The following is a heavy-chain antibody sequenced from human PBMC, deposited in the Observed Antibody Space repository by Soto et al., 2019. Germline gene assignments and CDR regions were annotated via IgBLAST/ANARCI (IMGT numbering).Heavy chain of an antibody. CDR2: IKPDGSEE. CDR1: GFTFSSYW. CDR3: VREIASRL. D-gene: IGHD3-22*01. Sequence: PGGSLRLSCAASGFTFSSYWMTWARQAPGKGLEWVANIKPDGSEESYVDSVKGLFIVSRDNAENSLYLQMNSLRAEDTAIYYCVREIASRLWGKGTAVTVSS. V-gene: IGHV3-7*01. J-gene: IGHJ6*04.